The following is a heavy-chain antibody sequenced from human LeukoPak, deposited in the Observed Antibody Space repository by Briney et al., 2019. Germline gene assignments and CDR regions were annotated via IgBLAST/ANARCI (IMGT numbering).Heavy chain of an antibody. CDR2: LKSDGST. CDR1: GFTFSTYW. J-gene: IGHJ1*01. Sequence: PGRSLRLSCAASGFTFSTYWMRWVRQAPGKGLVWVSRLKSDGSTNYADSVKGRFTISRDNAKNTVSLQMNSLRPEDTGVYYCARAPSEIGGYYPEYFRHWGQGTLVTVSS. V-gene: IGHV3-74*01. D-gene: IGHD3-22*01. CDR3: ARAPSEIGGYYPEYFRH.